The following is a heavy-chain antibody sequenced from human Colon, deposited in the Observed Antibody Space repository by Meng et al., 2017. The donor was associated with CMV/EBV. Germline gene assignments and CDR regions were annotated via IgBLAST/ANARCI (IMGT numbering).Heavy chain of an antibody. Sequence: GESLKISCVASGFPFSLFTMHWVRQAPGKGLEWVSSISPSGDYIHYADSLQGRFTISRDNTKNSLFLQMSSPRADDTADYYCARDFKSGRPWGQGTLVTVSS. CDR1: GFPFSLFT. CDR3: ARDFKSGRP. CDR2: ISPSGDYI. V-gene: IGHV3-21*06. J-gene: IGHJ5*02.